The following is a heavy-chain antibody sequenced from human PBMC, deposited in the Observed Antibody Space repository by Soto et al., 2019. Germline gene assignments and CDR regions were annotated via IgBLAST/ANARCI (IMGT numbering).Heavy chain of an antibody. Sequence: GETLNISCKCSVYGFTSYWISWVRQMPGKGLELMGRIDPSDSYTNYSPSFQGHVTISADKSISTSYLQWSSLKASDTAMYYCARQAVYATPNRSFDYWGQGTLVTVSS. CDR1: VYGFTSYW. CDR3: ARQAVYATPNRSFDY. D-gene: IGHD2-8*01. J-gene: IGHJ4*02. CDR2: IDPSDSYT. V-gene: IGHV5-10-1*01.